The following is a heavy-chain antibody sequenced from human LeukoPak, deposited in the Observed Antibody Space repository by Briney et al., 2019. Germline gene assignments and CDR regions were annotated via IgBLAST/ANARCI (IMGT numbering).Heavy chain of an antibody. V-gene: IGHV1-69*13. CDR2: ISPLLGAS. D-gene: IGHD3-9*01. J-gene: IGHJ4*02. Sequence: ASVKVSCKASGGTFSDHIIFWVRQAPGQGLEWMGGISPLLGASNHTQKFQDRVRITADESASTAYMELSNLRSADTAVNYSTTYEILTGFDYWGQGTLVTVSS. CDR1: GGTFSDHI. CDR3: TTYEILTGFDY.